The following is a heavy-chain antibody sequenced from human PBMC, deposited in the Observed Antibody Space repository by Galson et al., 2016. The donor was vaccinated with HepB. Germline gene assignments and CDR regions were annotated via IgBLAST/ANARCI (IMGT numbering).Heavy chain of an antibody. J-gene: IGHJ3*02. CDR1: GDSISSGGSY. CDR2: TFYSGST. Sequence: TLSLTCTVSGDSISSGGSYWSWIRQRPGKGLEWIGCTFYSGSTHYNPSLKSRVTISVDTSKKQFSLRLNSVTAADTAVYYRARGGLYYTFLTGWADVAFHIWGQGTVVTVSS. D-gene: IGHD3-9*01. V-gene: IGHV4-30-4*08. CDR3: ARGGLYYTFLTGWADVAFHI.